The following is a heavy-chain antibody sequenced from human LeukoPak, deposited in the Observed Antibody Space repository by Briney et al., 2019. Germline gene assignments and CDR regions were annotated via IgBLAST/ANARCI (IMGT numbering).Heavy chain of an antibody. CDR2: IHPADSDT. Sequence: GESLKISCKAPGYSFTDFWIGWARQLPGKGLEWMGNIHPADSDTRYSPSFQGHVTISADKSINTAYLQWTSLNASDTAMYYCARTYTSGWCANWGQGTLVTVSS. V-gene: IGHV5-51*01. J-gene: IGHJ4*02. CDR3: ARTYTSGWCAN. D-gene: IGHD6-13*01. CDR1: GYSFTDFW.